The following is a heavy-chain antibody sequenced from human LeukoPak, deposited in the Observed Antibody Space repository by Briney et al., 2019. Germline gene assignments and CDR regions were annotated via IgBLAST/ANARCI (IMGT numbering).Heavy chain of an antibody. J-gene: IGHJ4*02. D-gene: IGHD1-26*01. CDR3: ARGGSYWTFDY. Sequence: PSETLSLTCTVSGSSISSGNFYWSWIRQPAGKGLEWIGRIFASGSTDYNPSLKSRVTISVDTSRYQFSLKLTSVTAADTAVYYCARGGSYWTFDYWGQGALVTVSS. CDR2: IFASGST. CDR1: GSSISSGNFY. V-gene: IGHV4-61*02.